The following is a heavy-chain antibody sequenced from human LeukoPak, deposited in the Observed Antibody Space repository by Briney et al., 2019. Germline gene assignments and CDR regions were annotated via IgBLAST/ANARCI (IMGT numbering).Heavy chain of an antibody. V-gene: IGHV1-69*13. CDR3: ARDLYSSGYYYFDY. CDR2: IIPIFGTA. D-gene: IGHD3-22*01. J-gene: IGHJ4*02. Sequence: GASVKVSCKASGYTFTSYDINWVRQAPGQGLEWMGGIIPIFGTANYAQKFQGRVTITADESTSTAYMELSSLRSEDTAVYYCARDLYSSGYYYFDYWGQGTLVTVSS. CDR1: GYTFTSYD.